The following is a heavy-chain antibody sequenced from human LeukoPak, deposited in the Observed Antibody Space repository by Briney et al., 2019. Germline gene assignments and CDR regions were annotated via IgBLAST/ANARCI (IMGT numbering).Heavy chain of an antibody. CDR3: ARDGREGTNAFDI. CDR2: ISYDGSNK. J-gene: IGHJ3*02. D-gene: IGHD1-26*01. CDR1: GFTFSSYA. Sequence: SGGSLRLSCAASGFTFSSYAMHWVRQAPGKGLEWVAVISYDGSNKYYADSVKGRFTISRDNSKNTLYLQMNSLRAEDTAVYYCARDGREGTNAFDIWGQGTMVTVSS. V-gene: IGHV3-30*04.